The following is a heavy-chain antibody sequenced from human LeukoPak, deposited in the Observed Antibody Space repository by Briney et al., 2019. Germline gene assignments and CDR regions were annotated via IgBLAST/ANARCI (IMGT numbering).Heavy chain of an antibody. CDR1: GYTFTSYG. V-gene: IGHV1-18*01. CDR3: ARDTEATSPLGYFDY. CDR2: ISAYNGNT. Sequence: ASVKVSCKASGYTFTSYGISWVRQAPGQGLEWMGWISAYNGNTNYAQKLQGRVTMTTDTSTSTAYMELRSLRSDDTAVYYCARDTEATSPLGYFDYWGQGTLVTVSS. J-gene: IGHJ4*02. D-gene: IGHD5-24*01.